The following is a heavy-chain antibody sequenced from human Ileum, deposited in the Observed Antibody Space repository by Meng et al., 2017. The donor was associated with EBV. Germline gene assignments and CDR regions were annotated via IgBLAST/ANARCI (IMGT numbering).Heavy chain of an antibody. J-gene: IGHJ4*02. D-gene: IGHD1-26*01. V-gene: IGHV3-30-3*01. CDR1: GFGFSAYT. Sequence: VNWVGSGGGVVQPGTSLRLSCAASGFGFSAYTMLWVRQAPGKGLEWVALISYNGNSKSYADSVRGRFTISRDNAKNTLFLQVDSLRPEDTAVYYCAKGFSGTYYVLESWGQGTLVTVSS. CDR3: AKGFSGTYYVLES. CDR2: ISYNGNSK.